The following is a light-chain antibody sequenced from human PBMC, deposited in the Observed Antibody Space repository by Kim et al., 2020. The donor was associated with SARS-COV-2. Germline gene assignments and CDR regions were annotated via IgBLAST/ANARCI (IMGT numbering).Light chain of an antibody. Sequence: GQSFTISCTGTSSDVGGYNYVSWYQQHPGKAPKIMIYDVNTRPSGVPDRFSGSKSGNTASLTVSGLQAEDEADYYCSSYAGSNNLLFGGGTQLTVL. CDR3: SSYAGSNNLL. CDR1: SSDVGGYNY. CDR2: DVN. J-gene: IGLJ2*01. V-gene: IGLV2-8*01.